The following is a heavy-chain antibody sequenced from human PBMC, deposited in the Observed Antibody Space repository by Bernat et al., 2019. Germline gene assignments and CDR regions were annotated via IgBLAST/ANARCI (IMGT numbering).Heavy chain of an antibody. CDR2: IYYSGST. CDR1: GGSISSYY. CDR3: VRVGGSYLFNWFDP. Sequence: QVQLQESGPGLVKPSETLSLTCTVSGGSISSYYWSWIRQPPGKGLEWIGYIYYSGSTNYNPSLKSRVTISVDTSKNQFSLKLSSVTAADTAVYYCVRVGGSYLFNWFDPWGQGTLVTVSS. V-gene: IGHV4-59*01. J-gene: IGHJ5*02. D-gene: IGHD1-26*01.